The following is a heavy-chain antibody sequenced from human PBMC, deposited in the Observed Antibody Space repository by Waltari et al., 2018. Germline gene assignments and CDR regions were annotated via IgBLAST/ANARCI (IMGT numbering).Heavy chain of an antibody. CDR2: IKQDGSEK. CDR3: ARVVRNWFDP. J-gene: IGHJ5*02. CDR1: GFPFSSHF. D-gene: IGHD6-13*01. Sequence: EVQLVESGGGLVQPGGSLSLSCAASGFPFSSHFMSWVRQAPGKGLEWVANIKQDGSEKYYVDSVKGRFTISRDNAKNSLYLQMNSLRAEDTAVYYCARVVRNWFDPWGQGTLVTVSS. V-gene: IGHV3-7*01.